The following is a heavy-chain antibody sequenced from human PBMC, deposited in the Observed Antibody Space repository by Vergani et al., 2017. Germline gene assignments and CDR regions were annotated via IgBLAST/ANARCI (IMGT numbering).Heavy chain of an antibody. CDR1: GESFSSFY. CDR2: INNDGHT. Sequence: QVQLQQWGAGVVKPSGTLSLTCAVFGESFSSFYWSWIRQPPGKGLEWIGEINNDGHTNYNPSIESRVTVSRDTAKNQFSLNLMSVTAADTAMYYCAVRPRVNLVGGEIVTKRTFDDWSQGRLVTVSS. J-gene: IGHJ4*02. CDR3: AVRPRVNLVGGEIVTKRTFDD. V-gene: IGHV4-34*02. D-gene: IGHD3-10*01.